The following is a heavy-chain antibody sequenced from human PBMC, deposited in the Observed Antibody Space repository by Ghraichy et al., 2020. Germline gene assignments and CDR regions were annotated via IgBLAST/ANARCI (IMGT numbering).Heavy chain of an antibody. CDR3: AREGYDILTGYGANYWYFDL. Sequence: GGSLRLSCAASGFTFSSYAMHWVRQAPGKGLEYVSAISSNGGSTYYANSVKGRFTISRDNSKNTLYLQMGSLRAEDMAVYYCAREGYDILTGYGANYWYFDLWGRGTLVTVSS. CDR2: ISSNGGST. D-gene: IGHD3-9*01. CDR1: GFTFSSYA. J-gene: IGHJ2*01. V-gene: IGHV3-64*01.